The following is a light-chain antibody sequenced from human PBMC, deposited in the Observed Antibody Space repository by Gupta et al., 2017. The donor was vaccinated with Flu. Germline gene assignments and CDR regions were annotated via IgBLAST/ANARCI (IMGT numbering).Light chain of an antibody. J-gene: IGKJ4*01. CDR1: QSISSY. CDR3: RRSYSTALT. CDR2: AAS. V-gene: IGKV1-39*01. Sequence: DIQITQSPSSLSASVGDRVTITCRASQSISSYLNWYQQKPGKAPKLLISAASSLQSGVPSRFSGSGSGTDFTLTISSLQPEDFASYYCRRSYSTALTFGGGTRLEIK.